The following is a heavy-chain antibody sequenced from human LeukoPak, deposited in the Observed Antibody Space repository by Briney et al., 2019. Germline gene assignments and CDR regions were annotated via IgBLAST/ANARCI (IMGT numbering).Heavy chain of an antibody. CDR1: GFTFSSYA. CDR2: ISYDGSNK. CDR3: ARSDDYNSRNVFNY. V-gene: IGHV3-30*14. J-gene: IGHJ4*02. Sequence: GGSLRLSCAASGFTFSSYAMHWVRQAPGKGLEWVAVISYDGSNKYYADSVKGRFTISRDNSKNTLYLQMNSLRAEDTALYYCARSDDYNSRNVFNYWGQGTLVTVSS. D-gene: IGHD5-24*01.